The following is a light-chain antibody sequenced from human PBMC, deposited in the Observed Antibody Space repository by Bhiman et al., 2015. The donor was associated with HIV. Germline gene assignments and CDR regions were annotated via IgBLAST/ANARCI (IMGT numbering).Light chain of an antibody. CDR2: GNT. Sequence: QSVLTQPPSVSGAPGQRVTISCSGSSSNIGAGYDVHWYQQFPGTAPQVLIYGNTNRPSGVPDRFSGSKSGTSASLAITGLQDEDEADYYCSSYGGTTNWGAFGGGTKLTVL. J-gene: IGLJ2*01. CDR3: SSYGGTTNWGA. V-gene: IGLV1-40*01. CDR1: SSNIGAGYD.